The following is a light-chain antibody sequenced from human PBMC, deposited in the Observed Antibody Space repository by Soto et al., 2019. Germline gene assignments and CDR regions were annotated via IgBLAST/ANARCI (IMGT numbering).Light chain of an antibody. CDR3: SSYTSSSTPVV. Sequence: QSALTQPASVSGSPGQSITISCTGTSSDVGGYNYVSWYQQHPDKAPKLMIYDVSNRPSGVSNRFSDSKSGNTASLTISGLQAEDEADYYCSSYTSSSTPVVFGGGTKVTVL. J-gene: IGLJ2*01. V-gene: IGLV2-14*01. CDR1: SSDVGGYNY. CDR2: DVS.